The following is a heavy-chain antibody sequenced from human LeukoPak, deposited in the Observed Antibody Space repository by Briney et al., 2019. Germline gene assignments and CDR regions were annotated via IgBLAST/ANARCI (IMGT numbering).Heavy chain of an antibody. V-gene: IGHV3-21*01. D-gene: IGHD5-12*01. CDR3: ARDPSMDIVATIVDY. CDR1: GFTFSSYS. CDR2: ISSSSSYI. Sequence: GGSLRLSCAASGFTFSSYSMNWVRQAPGKGLEWVSSISSSSSYIYYADSVKGRFTISRDNAKNSLYLQMNSLRAEDTAVYYCARDPSMDIVATIVDYWGQGTLVTVSS. J-gene: IGHJ4*02.